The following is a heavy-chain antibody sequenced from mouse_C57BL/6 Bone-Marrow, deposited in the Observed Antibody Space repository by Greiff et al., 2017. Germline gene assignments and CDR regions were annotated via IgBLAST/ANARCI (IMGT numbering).Heavy chain of an antibody. V-gene: IGHV6-6*01. Sequence: EVKLLESGGGLVQPGGSMKLSCAASGFTFSDAWMAWVRQSPEKGLEWVAEIRNKANNHATYYAESVKGRFTISRDDSKSSVYLQMNSLRAEDTGIYYCTRGGSPWYFDVWGTGTTVTVSS. CDR1: GFTFSDAW. CDR2: IRNKANNHAT. J-gene: IGHJ1*03. CDR3: TRGGSPWYFDV. D-gene: IGHD1-1*01.